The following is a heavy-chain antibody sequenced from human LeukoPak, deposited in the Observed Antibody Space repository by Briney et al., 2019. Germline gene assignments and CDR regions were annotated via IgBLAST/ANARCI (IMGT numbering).Heavy chain of an antibody. D-gene: IGHD1-26*01. CDR3: ARDTLIVGATTRLYYYYMDV. Sequence: GGSLRLSCAASGFIFSNYAMHWVRQAPGKGLEYVSAISSNGGSTYYANSVKGRFTISRDNSKNTLYLQMGSLRAEDMAVYYCARDTLIVGATTRLYYYYMDVWGKGTTVTVSS. CDR1: GFIFSNYA. J-gene: IGHJ6*03. V-gene: IGHV3-64*01. CDR2: ISSNGGST.